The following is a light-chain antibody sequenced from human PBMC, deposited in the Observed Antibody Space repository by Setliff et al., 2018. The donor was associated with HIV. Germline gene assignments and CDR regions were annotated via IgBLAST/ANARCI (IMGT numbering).Light chain of an antibody. Sequence: QSALAQPASVSGSPGQSITISCTGTSTDVGTYNLVSWYQQHPGKVPKVMIYEVSKRPSGISNRFSGSKSGNTASLTISGLQPEDESDYYCCSYASGSTSLFVFGTGTKAPS. J-gene: IGLJ1*01. CDR2: EVS. CDR1: STDVGTYNL. V-gene: IGLV2-23*02. CDR3: CSYASGSTSLFV.